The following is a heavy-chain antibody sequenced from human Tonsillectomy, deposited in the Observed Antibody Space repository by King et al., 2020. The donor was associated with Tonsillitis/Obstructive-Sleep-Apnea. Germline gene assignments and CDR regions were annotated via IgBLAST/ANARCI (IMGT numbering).Heavy chain of an antibody. CDR3: ARETPRTTDYGMDV. CDR2: INPSGGST. CDR1: GYTFTTYY. V-gene: IGHV1-46*01. D-gene: IGHD1-1*01. J-gene: IGHJ6*02. Sequence: QLVQSGAEVKKPGASVRVSCKASGYTFTTYYMHWVRQAPGQGLEWMGIINPSGGSTSYAQKFQGRVTMTRETSTSTVYMELSSLRSEDTAVYYCARETPRTTDYGMDVWGQGTTVIVSS.